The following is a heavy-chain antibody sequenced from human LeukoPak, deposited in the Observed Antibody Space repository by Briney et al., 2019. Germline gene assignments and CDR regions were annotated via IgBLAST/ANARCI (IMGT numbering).Heavy chain of an antibody. CDR1: GGSISSYY. CDR3: ARGEWELHFDY. Sequence: PSEILSLTCTVSGGSISSYYWSWIRQPPGKGLEWIGYIYYSGSTNYNPSLKSRVTISVDTSKNQFSLKLSSVTAADTAVYYCARGEWELHFDYWGQGTLVTVSS. D-gene: IGHD1-26*01. CDR2: IYYSGST. V-gene: IGHV4-59*01. J-gene: IGHJ4*02.